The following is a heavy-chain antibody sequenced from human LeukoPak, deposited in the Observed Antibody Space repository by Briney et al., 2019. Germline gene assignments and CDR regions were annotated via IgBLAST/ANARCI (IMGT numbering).Heavy chain of an antibody. V-gene: IGHV3-73*01. Sequence: GGSLRLSCAASGFTFSGSAMHWVRQASGKGLEWVGRIRSKANSYATAYAASVKGRFTISRDNSKNTLYLQMNSLRAEDTAVYYCARDLHSSGWYLDYWGQGTLVTVSS. D-gene: IGHD6-19*01. CDR1: GFTFSGSA. CDR2: IRSKANSYAT. CDR3: ARDLHSSGWYLDY. J-gene: IGHJ4*02.